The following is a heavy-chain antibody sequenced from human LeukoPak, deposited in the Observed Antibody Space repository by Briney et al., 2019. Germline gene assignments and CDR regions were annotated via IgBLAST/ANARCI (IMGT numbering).Heavy chain of an antibody. CDR1: GGSISSSRYY. V-gene: IGHV4-39*01. D-gene: IGHD6-6*01. Sequence: SETLSLTCTVSGGSISSSRYYWGWIRQPPGKGPEWIGNIYYSGSTYYNPSLKSRVTISLDTSKNQFSLKLSSVTAADTAVYYCARRDIAARLNWFDPWGQGTLVTVSS. CDR3: ARRDIAARLNWFDP. J-gene: IGHJ5*02. CDR2: IYYSGST.